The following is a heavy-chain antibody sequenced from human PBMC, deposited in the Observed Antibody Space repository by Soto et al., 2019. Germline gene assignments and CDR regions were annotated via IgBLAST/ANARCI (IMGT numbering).Heavy chain of an antibody. CDR2: IWNDGSNK. CDR1: GFSFSNYG. CDR3: VRALANDCSSTSCYPYGMDV. Sequence: PAGSLRISGAASGFSFSNYGMYWVRQAPGKGLEWVAVIWNDGSNKYYADSVKGRFTISRDNSKNTLYLQMNSLRAEDTAVYYCVRALANDCSSTSCYPYGMDVWGQGTTVTVSS. V-gene: IGHV3-33*01. J-gene: IGHJ6*02. D-gene: IGHD2-2*01.